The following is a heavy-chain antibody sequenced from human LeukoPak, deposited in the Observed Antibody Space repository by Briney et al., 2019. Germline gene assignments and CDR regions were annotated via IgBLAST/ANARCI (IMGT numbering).Heavy chain of an antibody. J-gene: IGHJ6*03. Sequence: LPGGPLRLFCAASIFTFNSYDMSWLRQAPGEGLEWVSSISGSSCSTYYADSVKGRFTISRDNSKNTLYLQMNSLRAEDTAVYYCAKGDCSSTSCHYYYYYYMDVWGKGTTVTVS. CDR2: ISGSSCST. CDR1: IFTFNSYD. V-gene: IGHV3-23*01. CDR3: AKGDCSSTSCHYYYYYYMDV. D-gene: IGHD2-2*01.